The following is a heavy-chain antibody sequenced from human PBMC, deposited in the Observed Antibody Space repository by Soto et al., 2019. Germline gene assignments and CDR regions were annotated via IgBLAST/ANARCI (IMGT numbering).Heavy chain of an antibody. V-gene: IGHV1-8*01. D-gene: IGHD2-15*01. CDR1: GYTFTSYD. J-gene: IGHJ3*02. CDR2: MNPNSGNT. CDR3: ARLCSGGSCYGLGVAFDI. Sequence: GASVKVSCKASGYTFTSYDINWVRQATGQGLEWMGWMNPNSGNTGYAQKFQGRVTMTRNTSISTAYMELSSLRSEDTAVYYCARLCSGGSCYGLGVAFDIWGQGTMVTVSS.